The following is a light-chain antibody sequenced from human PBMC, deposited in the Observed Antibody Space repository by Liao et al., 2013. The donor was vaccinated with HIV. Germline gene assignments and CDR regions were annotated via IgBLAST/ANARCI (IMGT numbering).Light chain of an antibody. J-gene: IGLJ1*01. CDR3: QTWDFDISFV. V-gene: IGLV3-1*01. Sequence: SYDLTQPPSVSVSPGQTATITCFGDKLGEKYTFWYQQRPGQSPVLIIYQDNRRPSGIPERFSGSKSGNTATLTISGTQAMDEADYYCQTWDFDISFVFGTGTKVTVL. CDR1: KLGEKY. CDR2: QDN.